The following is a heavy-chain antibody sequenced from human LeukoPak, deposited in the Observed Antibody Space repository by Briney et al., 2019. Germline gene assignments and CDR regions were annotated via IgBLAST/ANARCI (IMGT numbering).Heavy chain of an antibody. CDR3: STMVRGVPDY. CDR1: GFTFSSYA. D-gene: IGHD3-10*01. Sequence: PGRSLRLSCAASGFTFSSYAMSWVRQAPGKGPEWVSAISGSGGSTYYADSVKGRFTISRDNSKNTLYLQMNSLRAEDTAVYYCSTMVRGVPDYWGQGTLVTVSS. J-gene: IGHJ4*02. CDR2: ISGSGGST. V-gene: IGHV3-23*01.